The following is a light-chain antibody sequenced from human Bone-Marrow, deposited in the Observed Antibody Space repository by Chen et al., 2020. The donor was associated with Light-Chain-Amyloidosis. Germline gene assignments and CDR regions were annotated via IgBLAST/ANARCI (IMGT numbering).Light chain of an antibody. Sequence: EIVLTQSPGTLSLSPGESATVSCRASQSVSSSYVAWYQQKSGQAPRLLIHGASTRATGIPDRFSGRGSGTDFTRSITRVEAEDFAVYYCQHYDSLLTFGQGTRLDIK. V-gene: IGKV3-20*01. CDR1: QSVSSSY. CDR2: GAS. J-gene: IGKJ5*01. CDR3: QHYDSLLT.